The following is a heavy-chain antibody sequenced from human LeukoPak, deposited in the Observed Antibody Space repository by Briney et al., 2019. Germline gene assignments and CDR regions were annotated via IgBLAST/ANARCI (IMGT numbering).Heavy chain of an antibody. CDR1: GQTLNELS. D-gene: IGHD1-1*01. J-gene: IGHJ4*02. CDR2: LEPEDGEI. CDR3: AASSPSNWKTQDY. Sequence: ASVKVSCKVSGQTLNELSIHWVRQAPGKGLEWMGGLEPEDGEIIYAQRFRDRVTMTEGTSRATAYIELRRLTSDDTAVYYCAASSPSNWKTQDYWGQGTLLTVSS. V-gene: IGHV1-24*01.